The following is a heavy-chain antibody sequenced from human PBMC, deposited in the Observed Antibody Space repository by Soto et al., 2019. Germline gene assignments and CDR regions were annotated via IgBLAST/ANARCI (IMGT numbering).Heavy chain of an antibody. CDR3: ARVYYDSSGWRYYYYYYMDV. CDR1: GFTFSSYS. CDR2: ISSSSSTI. J-gene: IGHJ6*03. D-gene: IGHD3-3*01. V-gene: IGHV3-48*01. Sequence: GGSLRLSCAASGFTFSSYSMNWVRQAPGKGLEWVSYISSSSSTIYYADSVKGRFTISRDNAKNSLYLQMNSLRAEDTAVYYCARVYYDSSGWRYYYYYYMDVWGKGTTVTVS.